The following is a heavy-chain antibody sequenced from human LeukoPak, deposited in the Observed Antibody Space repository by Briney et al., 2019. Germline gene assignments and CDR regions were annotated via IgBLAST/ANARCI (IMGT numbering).Heavy chain of an antibody. D-gene: IGHD5-12*01. CDR1: GFTFSSYW. CDR3: AKSGYDFGGWFDP. V-gene: IGHV3-30*02. CDR2: IRYDGSNK. J-gene: IGHJ5*02. Sequence: PGGSLRLSCAASGFTFSSYWMHWVRQAPGKGLVWVAFIRYDGSNKYYADSVKGRFTISRDNSKNTLYLQMNSLRAEDTAVYYCAKSGYDFGGWFDPWGQGTLVTVSS.